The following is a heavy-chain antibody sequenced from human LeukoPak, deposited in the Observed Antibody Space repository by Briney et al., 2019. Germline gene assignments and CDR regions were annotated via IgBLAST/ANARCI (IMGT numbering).Heavy chain of an antibody. D-gene: IGHD3-16*01. CDR1: GFTFSDSW. V-gene: IGHV3-7*01. Sequence: GGSLRLSCAASGFTFSDSWMSWVRQAPGKGLERVANMDQDGSEKDYVDSVKGRFTISRDNARNSLYLQMGSLRAEDTAVYYCATYTHWVAGDVWGQGATVTVSS. CDR3: ATYTHWVAGDV. CDR2: MDQDGSEK. J-gene: IGHJ6*02.